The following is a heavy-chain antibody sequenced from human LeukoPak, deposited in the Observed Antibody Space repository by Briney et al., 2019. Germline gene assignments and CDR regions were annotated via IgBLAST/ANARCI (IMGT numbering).Heavy chain of an antibody. CDR1: GFTFSSYA. CDR2: ISYDGSNK. V-gene: IGHV3-30-3*01. J-gene: IGHJ4*02. D-gene: IGHD3-10*01. CDR3: ARDHYGSGSYDY. Sequence: GGSLRLSCAAPGFTFSSYAMHWVRQAPGKGLEWVAVISYDGSNKYYADSVKGRFTISRDNSKNTLYLQMNSLRAEDTAVYYCARDHYGSGSYDYWGQGTLVTVSS.